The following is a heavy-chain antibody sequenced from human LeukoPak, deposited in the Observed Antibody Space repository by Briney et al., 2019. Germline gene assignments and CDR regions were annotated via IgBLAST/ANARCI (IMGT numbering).Heavy chain of an antibody. Sequence: SETLSLTCAVYGGSFSGYYWSWIRQPPGKGLEWIGEINHSGSTNYNPSLKSRVTISVDTSKNQFSLKLSSVTAADTAVYYCAREGGHYYYDSSGNQPFDYWGQGTLVTVSS. CDR2: INHSGST. V-gene: IGHV4-34*01. J-gene: IGHJ4*02. CDR3: AREGGHYYYDSSGNQPFDY. CDR1: GGSFSGYY. D-gene: IGHD3-22*01.